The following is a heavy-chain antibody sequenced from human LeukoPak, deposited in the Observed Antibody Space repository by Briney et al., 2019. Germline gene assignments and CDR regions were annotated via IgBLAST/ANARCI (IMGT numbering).Heavy chain of an antibody. D-gene: IGHD5-24*01. V-gene: IGHV5-51*01. CDR2: IYPGDSDT. Sequence: GESLKISCKGSGYSFTSYWIGWVRQMPGKGLEWMGIIYPGDSDTRYSPSFQGQVTISADKSISTAYLQWSSLKASDTAMYYCATFSGGLQLSYQTTSLDYWGQGTLVTVSS. CDR3: ATFSGGLQLSYQTTSLDY. J-gene: IGHJ4*02. CDR1: GYSFTSYW.